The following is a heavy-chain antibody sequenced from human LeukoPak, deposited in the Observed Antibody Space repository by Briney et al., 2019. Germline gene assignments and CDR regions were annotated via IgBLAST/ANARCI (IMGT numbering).Heavy chain of an antibody. CDR3: ARHSLLGFDP. CDR2: INHSGST. Sequence: PSETLSLTCAVSGGSLSGYYWTWIRQPPGKGLEWIGEINHSGSTNYNPSLKSRVTISVDTSKNQFSLKLSSVTAADTAVYYCARHSLLGFDPWGQGTLVTVSS. J-gene: IGHJ5*02. V-gene: IGHV4-34*01. CDR1: GGSLSGYY. D-gene: IGHD1-26*01.